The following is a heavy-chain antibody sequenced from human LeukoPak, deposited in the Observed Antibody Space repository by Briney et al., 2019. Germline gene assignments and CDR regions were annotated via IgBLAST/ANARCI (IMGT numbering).Heavy chain of an antibody. J-gene: IGHJ6*03. D-gene: IGHD4-17*01. CDR1: GGSISSYY. CDR3: ARDYGDYVDYYYYMDV. Sequence: SETLSLTCTVSGGSISSYYWSWIRQPPGKGLEWIGNVYHSGSTSYNPSLESRVTISVDTSKNQFSLRLSYVTAADTAVYYCARDYGDYVDYYYYMDVWGKGTTVTVSS. CDR2: VYHSGST. V-gene: IGHV4-4*08.